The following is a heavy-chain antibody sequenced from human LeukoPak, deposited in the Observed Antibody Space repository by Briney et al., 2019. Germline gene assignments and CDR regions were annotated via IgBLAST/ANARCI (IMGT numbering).Heavy chain of an antibody. J-gene: IGHJ4*02. V-gene: IGHV3-7*03. D-gene: IGHD3-3*01. CDR2: IKQDGSEK. CDR3: GRVSSLGVAGFFDY. CDR1: GFTFSSYW. Sequence: GGSLRLSCAASGFTFSSYWMNWVRQAPGKGLEWVANIKQDGSEKDYVDSVKGRFTISRDNAKNSLYLQMNSLRAEDTGVYYCGRVSSLGVAGFFDYWGQGILVTVSS.